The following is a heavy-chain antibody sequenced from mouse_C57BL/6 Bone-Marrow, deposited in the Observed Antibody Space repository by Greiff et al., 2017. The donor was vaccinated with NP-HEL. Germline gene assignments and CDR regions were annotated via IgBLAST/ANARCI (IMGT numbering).Heavy chain of an antibody. CDR3: ARKYGNYHDAMDY. D-gene: IGHD2-1*01. V-gene: IGHV2-2*01. J-gene: IGHJ4*01. CDR2: IWSGGST. Sequence: VHLVESGPGLVQPSQSLSITCTVSGFSLTSYGVHWVRQSPGKGLEWLGVIWSGGSTDYNAAFISRLSISKDNSKSQVFFKMNSLQADDTAIYYCARKYGNYHDAMDYWGQGTSVTVSS. CDR1: GFSLTSYG.